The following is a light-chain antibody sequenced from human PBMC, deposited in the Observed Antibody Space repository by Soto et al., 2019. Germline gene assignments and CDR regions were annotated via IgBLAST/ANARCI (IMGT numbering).Light chain of an antibody. CDR3: SSYTTSNTRQIV. CDR2: DVS. J-gene: IGLJ1*01. CDR1: SSEVGGYNY. Sequence: QSVLTQPASVSGSPGQSITISCSGTSSEVGGYNYVSWYQHHPGKAPKLMIFDVSNRPSGVSNRFSGSKSGNTASLTISGLQPEDESDYYCSSYTTSNTRQIVFGTVTKVTVL. V-gene: IGLV2-14*03.